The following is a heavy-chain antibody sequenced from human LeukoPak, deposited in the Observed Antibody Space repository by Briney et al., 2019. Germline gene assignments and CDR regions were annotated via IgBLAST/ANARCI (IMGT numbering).Heavy chain of an antibody. CDR2: INSDGSST. V-gene: IGHV3-74*01. Sequence: GGSLRLSCAASGFTFSSYWMHWVRHAPGKGLVWVSRINSDGSSTNYADSVKGRFTISRDNAKNTVYLQMNSLRAEDTAVYYCARDRYIYGYDGLDVWGQGTTVTVSS. CDR3: ARDRYIYGYDGLDV. CDR1: GFTFSSYW. J-gene: IGHJ6*02. D-gene: IGHD5-18*01.